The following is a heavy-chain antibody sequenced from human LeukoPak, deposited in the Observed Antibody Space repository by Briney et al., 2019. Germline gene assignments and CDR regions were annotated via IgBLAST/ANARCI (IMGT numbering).Heavy chain of an antibody. D-gene: IGHD2-2*01. CDR1: GGSISSGSYY. CDR3: ARDFEWRKDIVVVPAASPFDY. J-gene: IGHJ4*02. V-gene: IGHV4-61*01. Sequence: SETLSLTCTVSGGSISSGSYYWGWIRQPPGKGLEWIGYIYYSGSTNYNPSLKSRVTISVDTSKNQFSLKLSSVTAADTAVYYCARDFEWRKDIVVVPAASPFDYWGQGTLVTVSS. CDR2: IYYSGST.